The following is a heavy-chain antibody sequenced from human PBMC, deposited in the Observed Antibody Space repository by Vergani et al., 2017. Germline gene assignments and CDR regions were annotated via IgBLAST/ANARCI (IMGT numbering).Heavy chain of an antibody. J-gene: IGHJ4*02. CDR3: ARGKVREYSSSPRYFDY. CDR1: GFTFSSYS. CDR2: ISSSSSYI. D-gene: IGHD6-6*01. Sequence: EVQLVESGGGLVKPGGSLRLSCAASGFTFSSYSMNWVRQAPGKGLEWVSSISSSSSYIYYADSVKGRFTISRDNAKNSLYLQMNSLRAEDTAVYYCARGKVREYSSSPRYFDYWGQGTLVTVSS. V-gene: IGHV3-21*01.